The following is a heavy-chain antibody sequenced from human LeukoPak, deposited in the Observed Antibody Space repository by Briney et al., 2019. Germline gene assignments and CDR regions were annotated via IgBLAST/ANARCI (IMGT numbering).Heavy chain of an antibody. CDR1: GFTFDDYG. Sequence: PGRSLRLSCAASGFTFDDYGMSWVRQAPGKWLEWVSCINWNGGSTSYADSVKGRFTISRDNAKNSLYLQMNSLRAEDTALYYCARWGSYDSSGYMSFNDYWGQGTLVTVSS. CDR3: ARWGSYDSSGYMSFNDY. V-gene: IGHV3-20*04. CDR2: INWNGGST. D-gene: IGHD3-22*01. J-gene: IGHJ4*02.